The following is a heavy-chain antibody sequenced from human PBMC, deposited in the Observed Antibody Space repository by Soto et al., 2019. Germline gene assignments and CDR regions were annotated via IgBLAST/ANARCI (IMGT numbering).Heavy chain of an antibody. CDR3: ARIDWKFPDCYGMDV. D-gene: IGHD1-1*01. CDR2: IFSNDEK. Sequence: QVTLKESGPVLVKPTETLTLTCTVSGFSLSNARMGVSWLRQPPGKALEWLAHIFSNDEKSYSTSLKSRLTISKYTYKSQVVLTMTNMDPVDTATYYCARIDWKFPDCYGMDVWGQGTTVTVSS. J-gene: IGHJ6*02. CDR1: GFSLSNARMG. V-gene: IGHV2-26*01.